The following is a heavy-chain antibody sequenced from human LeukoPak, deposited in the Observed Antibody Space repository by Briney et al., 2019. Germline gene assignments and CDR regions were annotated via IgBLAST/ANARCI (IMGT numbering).Heavy chain of an antibody. CDR2: FDPEDGET. V-gene: IGHV1-24*01. CDR1: GYTLTELS. J-gene: IGHJ3*02. D-gene: IGHD2-2*01. CDR3: AATLGYCSSTSCSHAFDI. Sequence: ASVKVSCKVSGYTLTELSMHWVRQAPGKGLEWMGGFDPEDGETIYAQKFQGRVTMTEDTSTDTAYMELSSLRSEDTAVYYCAATLGYCSSTSCSHAFDIWGQGTMVTVSS.